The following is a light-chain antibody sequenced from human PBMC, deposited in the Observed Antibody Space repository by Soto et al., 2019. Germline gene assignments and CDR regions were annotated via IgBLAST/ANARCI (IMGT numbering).Light chain of an antibody. Sequence: EIVMTQSPATLSVSPGERVTLSCGASQTVGIYLAWYQQKPGQAPRLLIHGASTRAPGIPARFSGRGSGTDFSLTISSLQSEDFAVYYCQQYDSWPQTFGQGTKVDIK. J-gene: IGKJ1*01. CDR3: QQYDSWPQT. V-gene: IGKV3-15*01. CDR2: GAS. CDR1: QTVGIY.